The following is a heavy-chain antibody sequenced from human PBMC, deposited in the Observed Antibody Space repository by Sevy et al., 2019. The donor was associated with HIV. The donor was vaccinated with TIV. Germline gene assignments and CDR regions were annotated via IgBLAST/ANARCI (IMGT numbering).Heavy chain of an antibody. Sequence: ASVKVSCKASGYTFTSYDINWVRQATGQGLEWMGWMNPNSGNTGYAQKFQGRVTMTRNTSISTAYMELSSLRFEDTAVYYCARELYYDFWSGYYTGGTFGMDVWGQGTTVTVSS. J-gene: IGHJ6*02. CDR3: ARELYYDFWSGYYTGGTFGMDV. CDR1: GYTFTSYD. CDR2: MNPNSGNT. V-gene: IGHV1-8*01. D-gene: IGHD3-3*01.